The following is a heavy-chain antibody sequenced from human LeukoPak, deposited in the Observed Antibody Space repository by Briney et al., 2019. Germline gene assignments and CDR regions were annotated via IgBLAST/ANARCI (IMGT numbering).Heavy chain of an antibody. CDR2: IYYSGST. Sequence: PSETLSLTCTVSGDSISTGTYYWGWIRQPPGKGLEWIGSIYYSGSTYYNPSFKSRVTISVDTSKNHFSLKLSSVTAADTAVYHCARYYYDNSGFYYAFPPTYYFDYWGQGTLVTVSS. V-gene: IGHV4-39*07. J-gene: IGHJ4*02. CDR3: ARYYYDNSGFYYAFPPTYYFDY. CDR1: GDSISTGTYY. D-gene: IGHD3-22*01.